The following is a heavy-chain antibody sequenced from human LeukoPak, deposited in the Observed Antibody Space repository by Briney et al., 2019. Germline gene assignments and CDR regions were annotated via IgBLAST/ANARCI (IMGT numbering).Heavy chain of an antibody. Sequence: PGGSLRPSYAASGFTFSSYAMSWVCQAPRKRLGWVSAVSGIGCSTYYADSMEDRFTISRHNSKNTLYLQINSLTAEDTAVYYCARVLVPGCGESECIYVGNRATMVTVSS. J-gene: IGHJ3*01. CDR1: GFTFSSYA. V-gene: IGHV3-23*01. D-gene: IGHD1-14*01. CDR3: ARVLVPGCGESECIYV. CDR2: VSGIGCST.